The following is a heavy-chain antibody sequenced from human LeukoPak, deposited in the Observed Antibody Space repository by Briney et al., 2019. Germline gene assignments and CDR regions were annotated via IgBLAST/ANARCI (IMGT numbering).Heavy chain of an antibody. V-gene: IGHV3-23*01. CDR3: AKDNILLDYYDSSGYYLFDP. D-gene: IGHD3-22*01. CDR1: GFTFSSYG. CDR2: ISGSGGST. Sequence: GGSLRLSCAASGFTFSSYGMSWVRQAPGKGLEWVSAISGSGGSTYYADSVKGRFTISRDNSKNTLYLQMNSLRAEDTAVYYCAKDNILLDYYDSSGYYLFDPWGQGTLVTVSS. J-gene: IGHJ5*02.